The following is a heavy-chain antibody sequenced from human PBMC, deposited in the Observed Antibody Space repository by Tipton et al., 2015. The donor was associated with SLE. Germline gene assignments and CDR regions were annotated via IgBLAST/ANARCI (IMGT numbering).Heavy chain of an antibody. CDR2: ISDDGSAT. V-gene: IGHV3-53*01. J-gene: IGHJ4*02. Sequence: SPRLSCVASGFIVSDNYMSWVRQAPGKGLEWVSVISDDGSATYYAASVKGRFTISRDNSKNTLDLQMDSLRAEDKALYYCARGKYYFDYWGQGALVTVSS. CDR3: ARGKYYFDY. CDR1: GFIVSDNY.